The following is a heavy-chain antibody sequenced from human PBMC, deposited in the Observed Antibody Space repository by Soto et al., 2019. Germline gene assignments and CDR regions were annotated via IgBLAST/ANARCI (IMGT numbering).Heavy chain of an antibody. J-gene: IGHJ4*02. CDR1: GFTFSRYG. D-gene: IGHD3-22*01. CDR2: ISYDGSNK. Sequence: QVQLVESGGGVVQPGRSLRLSCAASGFTFSRYGMHWVRQAPGKGLEWVAIISYDGSNKFYADSVKGRFTISRDNSKNTLYLQMNSLRAEETAVYYCAKDPVLGMYCYDSSGYSLDYWGQGTLVTVSS. CDR3: AKDPVLGMYCYDSSGYSLDY. V-gene: IGHV3-30*18.